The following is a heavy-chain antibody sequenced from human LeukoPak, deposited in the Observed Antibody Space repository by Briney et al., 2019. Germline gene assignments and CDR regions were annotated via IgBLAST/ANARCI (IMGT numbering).Heavy chain of an antibody. CDR3: ARLYSGSYSGGYYFDY. CDR2: IYYSGST. J-gene: IGHJ4*02. V-gene: IGHV4-59*08. Sequence: PSQTLSLTCTVSGGSISSYYWSWIRQPPGKGLEWIGYIYYSGSTNYNPSLKSRVTISVDTSKNQFSLKLSSVTAADTAVYYCARLYSGSYSGGYYFDYWGQGTLVTVSS. D-gene: IGHD1-26*01. CDR1: GGSISSYY.